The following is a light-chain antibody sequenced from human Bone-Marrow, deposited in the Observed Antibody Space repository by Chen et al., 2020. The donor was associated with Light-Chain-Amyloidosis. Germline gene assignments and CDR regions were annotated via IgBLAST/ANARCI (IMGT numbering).Light chain of an antibody. V-gene: IGLV3-25*03. CDR3: QSADSSGTYEVI. Sequence: SYELTQPTSVSVSPGQTARITCSGDDLPTKYAYWYQQKPGQAPVLVIHRDTERPSGMSERVSGSISGTTATLTISGVQAEDEADYHCQSADSSGTYEVIFGGGTKLTVL. CDR2: RDT. CDR1: DLPTKY. J-gene: IGLJ2*01.